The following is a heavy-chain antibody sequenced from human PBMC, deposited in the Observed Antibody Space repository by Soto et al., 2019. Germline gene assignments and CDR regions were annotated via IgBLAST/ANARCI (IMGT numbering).Heavy chain of an antibody. Sequence: KESGPTLVKPTQTLTLTCTFSGFSLSTSGVGVGWIRQPPGKALEWLALIYWNDDKRYSPSLKSRLTITKDTSKNQVVLTMTNMDPVDTATYYCAHRAGSGYSYGFTNWYFDLWGRGTLVTVSS. D-gene: IGHD5-18*01. CDR3: AHRAGSGYSYGFTNWYFDL. CDR1: GFSLSTSGVG. CDR2: IYWNDDK. J-gene: IGHJ2*01. V-gene: IGHV2-5*01.